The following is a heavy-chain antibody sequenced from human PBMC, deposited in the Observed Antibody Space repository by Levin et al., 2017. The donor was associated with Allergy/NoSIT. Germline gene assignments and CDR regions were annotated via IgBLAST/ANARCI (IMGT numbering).Heavy chain of an antibody. V-gene: IGHV3-7*01. CDR3: ARVDSTSSEDY. CDR1: GFTFSNYW. J-gene: IGHJ4*02. D-gene: IGHD6-6*01. Sequence: PGGSLRLSCAASGFTFSNYWMSWVRQAPGKGLEWVANIKQDGNQKYYMDSVRGRFTISRDNAENSLSLQMSSLRAEDTAVYYCARVDSTSSEDYWGQGILVTVSS. CDR2: IKQDGNQK.